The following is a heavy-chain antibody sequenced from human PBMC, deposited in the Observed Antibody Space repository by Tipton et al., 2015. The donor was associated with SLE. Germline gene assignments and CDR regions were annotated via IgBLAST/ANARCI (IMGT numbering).Heavy chain of an antibody. CDR2: INHSGST. CDR3: ARVGIAAVDY. V-gene: IGHV4-34*01. CDR1: GGSFSGYY. Sequence: TLSLTCAVYGGSFSGYYWSWIRQPPGKGLEWIGEINHSGSTNYNPSLQSRVTISVDTSKNQFSLKLSSVTAADTAVYYCARVGIAAVDYWGQGTLVTVSS. J-gene: IGHJ4*02. D-gene: IGHD6-6*01.